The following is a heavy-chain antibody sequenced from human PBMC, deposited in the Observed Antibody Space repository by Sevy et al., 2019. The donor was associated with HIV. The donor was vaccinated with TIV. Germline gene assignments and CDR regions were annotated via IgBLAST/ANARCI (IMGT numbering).Heavy chain of an antibody. CDR3: AKDLRVVIPAAMQPADL. J-gene: IGHJ5*02. Sequence: GGSLRLSCVASKFPFRSNGFHWVRQPPGKGLERLSYINFDGSDRKYADSVKGRFTVSRDNSKNTLYLQMNSLRAEDTAVYYCAKDLRVVIPAAMQPADLWCQGTLVTVSS. CDR2: INFDGSDR. D-gene: IGHD2-2*01. CDR1: KFPFRSNG. V-gene: IGHV3-30*02.